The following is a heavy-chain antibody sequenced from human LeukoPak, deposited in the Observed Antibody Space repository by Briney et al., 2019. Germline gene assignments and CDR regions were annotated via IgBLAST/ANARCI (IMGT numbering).Heavy chain of an antibody. CDR3: ARGGIQVSGIDEIDY. D-gene: IGHD6-19*01. Sequence: GGSLRLSCAASGFTLRSYDMHWVRQVTGKGLEWVSAIGISDDTYYQGSAKGRFTISRENAKNSLYLQMNSLTAGDTAVYYCARGGIQVSGIDEIDYWGQGTLVTVSS. CDR1: GFTLRSYD. V-gene: IGHV3-13*01. CDR2: IGISDDT. J-gene: IGHJ4*02.